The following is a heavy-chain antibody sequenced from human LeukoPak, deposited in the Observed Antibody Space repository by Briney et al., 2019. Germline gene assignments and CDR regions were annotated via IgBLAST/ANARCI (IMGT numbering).Heavy chain of an antibody. J-gene: IGHJ6*02. V-gene: IGHV1-8*01. D-gene: IGHD3-3*01. Sequence: GASVKVSCKASGYTFTSYDISWVRQATGQGLEWMGWMNPNSGNTGYAQKFQGRVTMTRNTSISTAYMELSSLRSEDTAVYYCARGGALYDFWSGYYYYYGMDVWGQGTTVTVSS. CDR3: ARGGALYDFWSGYYYYYGMDV. CDR2: MNPNSGNT. CDR1: GYTFTSYD.